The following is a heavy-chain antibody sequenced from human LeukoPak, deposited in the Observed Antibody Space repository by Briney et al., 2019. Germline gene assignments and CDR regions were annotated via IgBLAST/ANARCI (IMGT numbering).Heavy chain of an antibody. CDR1: GFTFSSYC. CDR2: ISSSSSYI. D-gene: IGHD5-24*01. CDR3: ARDGYNFAHGPLFDY. J-gene: IGHJ4*02. V-gene: IGHV3-21*01. Sequence: PGGSLRLSCAASGFTFSSYCMNWVRQAPGKGLEWVSSISSSSSYIYYADSVKGRFTISRDNAKNSLYLQMNSLRAEDTAVYYCARDGYNFAHGPLFDYWGQGTLVTVSS.